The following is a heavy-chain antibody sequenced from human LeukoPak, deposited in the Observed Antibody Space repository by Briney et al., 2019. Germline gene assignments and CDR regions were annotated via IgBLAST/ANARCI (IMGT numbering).Heavy chain of an antibody. CDR2: IKQDGSEK. D-gene: IGHD3-10*01. V-gene: IGHV3-7*01. Sequence: PGGSLRLSCAASGFTFSSYWMSWVRQAPGKGLEWVANIKQDGSEKYYVDSVKGRFTISRDNSKNTLYLQMNSLRAEDTAVYYCAKDRGYSYYYGSGSPPDAFDIWGQGTMVTVSS. CDR3: AKDRGYSYYYGSGSPPDAFDI. CDR1: GFTFSSYW. J-gene: IGHJ3*02.